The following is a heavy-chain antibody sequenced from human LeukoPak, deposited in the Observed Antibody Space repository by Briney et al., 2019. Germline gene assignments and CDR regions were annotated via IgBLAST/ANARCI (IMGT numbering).Heavy chain of an antibody. CDR2: IYYSGST. Sequence: SETLSLTCIVSGGSISSYYWSWIRQPPGKGLEWIGYIYYSGSTNYNPALKSRVAISVDTSKNQFSLKLNSVTAADTAVYDCARGYCSSTICFQYFHHWGQGTLVTVSS. D-gene: IGHD2-2*01. CDR1: GGSISSYY. CDR3: ARGYCSSTICFQYFHH. V-gene: IGHV4-59*01. J-gene: IGHJ1*01.